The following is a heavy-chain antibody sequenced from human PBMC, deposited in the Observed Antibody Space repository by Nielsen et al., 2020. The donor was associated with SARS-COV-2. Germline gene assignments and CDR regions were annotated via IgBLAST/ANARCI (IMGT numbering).Heavy chain of an antibody. CDR1: GFTFGDAI. CDR2: IRSKTNNYET. Sequence: GGSLRLSCAAFGFTFGDAIIHWVRQASGKGLEWVGRIRSKTNNYETSYAASVKGRFTISRDESKNMAYLQMSRLKTDDTAVYYCKHYYDMDVWGQGTTVTVSS. D-gene: IGHD2-21*01. V-gene: IGHV3-73*01. J-gene: IGHJ6*02. CDR3: KHYYDMDV.